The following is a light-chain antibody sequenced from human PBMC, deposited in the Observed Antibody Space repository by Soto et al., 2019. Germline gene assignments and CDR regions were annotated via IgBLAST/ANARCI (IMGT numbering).Light chain of an antibody. J-gene: IGKJ1*01. V-gene: IGKV3-20*01. CDR2: GAS. CDR3: QNYGRSPPWT. Sequence: EIVLTQSPGTLSLSPGERATLSCRASQSVSSSYLAWYQQKPGQAPRLLIYGASSRTTGIPDRFSGSGSGTDFTLTISRLEPEDFAVYYCQNYGRSPPWTFIQGTQVEIK. CDR1: QSVSSSY.